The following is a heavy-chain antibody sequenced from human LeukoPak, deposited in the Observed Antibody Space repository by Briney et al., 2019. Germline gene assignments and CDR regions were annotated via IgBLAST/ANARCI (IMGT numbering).Heavy chain of an antibody. V-gene: IGHV4-34*01. CDR2: IDHRGSS. CDR1: GESFSAYF. CDR3: ATRSSTLAAARCFDD. D-gene: IGHD6-6*01. Sequence: PSETLSLTCAVHGESFSAYFWSWIRQVPGKGLEWLGEIDHRGSSNYNPPLKSRATISVDTSKNHFSLSLTSVTAADTAVYYCATRSSTLAAARCFDDWGQGTVVTVSS. J-gene: IGHJ4*03.